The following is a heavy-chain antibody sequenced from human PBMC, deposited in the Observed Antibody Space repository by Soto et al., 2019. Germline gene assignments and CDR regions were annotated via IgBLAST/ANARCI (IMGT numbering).Heavy chain of an antibody. D-gene: IGHD6-13*01. CDR3: AGHGAYSTSVYYYYGMDV. CDR1: GSAINSTVYY. V-gene: IGHV4-39*01. CDR2: SNYGGPT. Sequence: SETLSLTCTVSGSAINSTVYYWGWIRQPPGKGLEWIGSSNYGGPTYYSPSLQSRVTISLDTAKNHFSLNLRSVTAADTAVYYCAGHGAYSTSVYYYYGMDVWGQGTTVTVSS. J-gene: IGHJ6*02.